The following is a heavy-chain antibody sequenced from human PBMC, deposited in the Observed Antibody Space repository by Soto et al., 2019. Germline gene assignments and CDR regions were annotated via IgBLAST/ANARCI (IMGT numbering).Heavy chain of an antibody. CDR1: GGTFNSYG. Sequence: QAHLAQSGAEVKKPGSSVTVSCKASGGTFNSYGISWVRQAPGQGLDWMGVIIPLYGTVNYAQKFQGRVSITADKSTRKAYMDLNSRRSDDTAVYYCARGRVIRGVIPSLFGLWGQGTQVTVSS. V-gene: IGHV1-69*06. J-gene: IGHJ4*02. CDR2: IIPLYGTV. CDR3: ARGRVIRGVIPSLFGL. D-gene: IGHD3-10*01.